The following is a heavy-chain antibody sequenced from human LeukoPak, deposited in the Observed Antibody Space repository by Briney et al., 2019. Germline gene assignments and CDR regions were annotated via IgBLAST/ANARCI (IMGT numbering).Heavy chain of an antibody. J-gene: IGHJ4*02. Sequence: PSQTLSLTCTVSGGSISSGGYYWSWIRQHPGKGLEWIGYIYYSGSTYYNPSLKSRVTISVDTSKNQFSLKLSSVTAADTAVYYCARANGFGELLPRYYSDYWGQGTLVTVSS. CDR1: GGSISSGGYY. CDR2: IYYSGST. V-gene: IGHV4-31*03. D-gene: IGHD3-10*01. CDR3: ARANGFGELLPRYYSDY.